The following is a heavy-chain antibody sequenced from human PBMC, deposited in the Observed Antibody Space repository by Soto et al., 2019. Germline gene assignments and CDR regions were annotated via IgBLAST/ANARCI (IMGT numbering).Heavy chain of an antibody. D-gene: IGHD2-21*01. CDR1: GYIFNKYG. Sequence: ASVKVSCKASGYIFNKYGFNWVRQAPGQGLEWMGRISAFNGYTNFAQKFQGRVTLTTDTSTNTAYVELSSLRSDDTAIYYCARGRGVVIPAGTPDAFDVWGQGTMVTVSS. V-gene: IGHV1-18*01. J-gene: IGHJ3*01. CDR2: ISAFNGYT. CDR3: ARGRGVVIPAGTPDAFDV.